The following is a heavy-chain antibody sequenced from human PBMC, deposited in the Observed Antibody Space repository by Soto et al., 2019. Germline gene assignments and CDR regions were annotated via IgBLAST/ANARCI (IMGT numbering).Heavy chain of an antibody. CDR2: IIPIFGTA. CDR1: GGTFSGYA. Sequence: SVKVSCKASGGTFSGYAISWVRQAPGQGLEWMGGIIPIFGTANYAQKFQGRVTITADESTSTAYMELSSLRSEDTAVYYCARDSRPYYYYYGMDVWGQGTTVTVSS. V-gene: IGHV1-69*13. J-gene: IGHJ6*02. D-gene: IGHD2-2*01. CDR3: ARDSRPYYYYYGMDV.